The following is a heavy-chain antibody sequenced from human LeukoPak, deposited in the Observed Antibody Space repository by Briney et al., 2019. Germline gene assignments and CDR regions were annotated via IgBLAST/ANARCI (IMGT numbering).Heavy chain of an antibody. J-gene: IGHJ4*02. CDR1: GFTFGPYT. Sequence: PGGSLRLSCAASGFTFGPYTMNWVRQALWKGLEWVSYISSSSDTIYYADSVKGRFTISRDNAKNSLYLQMNSLRAEDTAVYYCASGMRVGPNIWGQGTLVTVSS. D-gene: IGHD1-26*01. V-gene: IGHV3-48*04. CDR3: ASGMRVGPNI. CDR2: ISSSSDTI.